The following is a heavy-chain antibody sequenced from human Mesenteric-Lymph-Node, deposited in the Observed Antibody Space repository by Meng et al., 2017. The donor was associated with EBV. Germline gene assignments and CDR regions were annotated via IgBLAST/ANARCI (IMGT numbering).Heavy chain of an antibody. CDR2: IIPLFGTI. CDR3: TRGEAVTSFDY. J-gene: IGHJ4*02. D-gene: IGHD4-17*01. V-gene: IGHV1-69*06. Sequence: QVPLEQAGDEMKSPGSSVKVSCKASGGFFSTYTINLVRQAPGQGLEWMGRIIPLFGTINYAQKFQARVTITADKSTNTAYMELVSLRSDDTAVYYCTRGEAVTSFDYWGQGTLVTVSS. CDR1: GGFFSTYT.